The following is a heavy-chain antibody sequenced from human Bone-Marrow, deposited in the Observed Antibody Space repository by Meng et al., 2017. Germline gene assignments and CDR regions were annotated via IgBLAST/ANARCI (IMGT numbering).Heavy chain of an antibody. D-gene: IGHD1-14*01. CDR1: GGSISSGGYY. CDR3: AREASPEYYFDY. Sequence: LRGSGRGWVKPSQTMSITCSVSGGSISSGGYYWSWIRQHPGKGLEWIGYIYYSGSTYYNPCLKSLVTISVDTSKNQFSLKLSSVTAADTAVYYCAREASPEYYFDYWGQGTLVTVSS. CDR2: IYYSGST. J-gene: IGHJ4*02. V-gene: IGHV4-31*01.